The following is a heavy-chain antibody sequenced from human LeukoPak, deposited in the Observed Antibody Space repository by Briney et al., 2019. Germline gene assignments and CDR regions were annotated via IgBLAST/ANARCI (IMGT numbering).Heavy chain of an antibody. D-gene: IGHD1-26*01. Sequence: PSQTLSLTCTVSGGSISSGSYYWSWIRQPAGKGLEWIGRIYTSGSTNYNPSLKSRVTISVDTSKNQFSLKLSSVTAADTAVYYCAREIVGARSRGYYYYYMDVWGKGTTVTISS. J-gene: IGHJ6*03. V-gene: IGHV4-61*02. CDR3: AREIVGARSRGYYYYYMDV. CDR2: IYTSGST. CDR1: GGSISSGSYY.